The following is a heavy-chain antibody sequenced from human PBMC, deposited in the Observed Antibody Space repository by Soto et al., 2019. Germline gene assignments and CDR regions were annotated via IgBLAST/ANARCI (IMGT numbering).Heavy chain of an antibody. CDR2: IYYSGST. D-gene: IGHD4-17*01. J-gene: IGHJ4*02. CDR3: ARSMTTVVTLDY. Sequence: TLSLTCTVSGGSISSSSYYWGWIRQPPGKGLEWIGSIYYSGSTYYNPSLKSRVTISVDTSKNQFSLKLSSVTAADTAVYYCARSMTTVVTLDYWGQGTLVTVSS. V-gene: IGHV4-39*01. CDR1: GGSISSSSYY.